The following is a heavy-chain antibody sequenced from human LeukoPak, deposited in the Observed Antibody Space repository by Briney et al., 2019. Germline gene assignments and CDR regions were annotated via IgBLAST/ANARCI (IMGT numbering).Heavy chain of an antibody. J-gene: IGHJ3*02. Sequence: GESLKISCQGSGYSFTSYWIAWVRQMPGKGLEWMGIINPGDSDTRYSPSFQGQVTISADKSIRTAYLQWSSPKVSDTAMYYCARPRSGSWYTAYDIWGQGTMVTVS. V-gene: IGHV5-51*01. CDR2: INPGDSDT. CDR3: ARPRSGSWYTAYDI. D-gene: IGHD6-13*01. CDR1: GYSFTSYW.